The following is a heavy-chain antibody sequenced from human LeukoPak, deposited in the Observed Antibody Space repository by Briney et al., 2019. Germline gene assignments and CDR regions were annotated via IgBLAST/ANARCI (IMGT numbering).Heavy chain of an antibody. V-gene: IGHV5-51*01. J-gene: IGHJ4*02. CDR3: ARRSGSYSDY. Sequence: GESLKISCKGSGYSFTCYWIGWVRQMHGKGLEWMGIIYPGDSDTRYSPSFQGPVTISAAKSISTAYLQWSSPTTSDTAMYSCARRSGSYSDYWGQGTLVTVSS. CDR2: IYPGDSDT. CDR1: GYSFTCYW. D-gene: IGHD1-26*01.